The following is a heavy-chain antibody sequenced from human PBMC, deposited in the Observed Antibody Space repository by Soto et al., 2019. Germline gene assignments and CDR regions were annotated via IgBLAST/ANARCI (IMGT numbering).Heavy chain of an antibody. CDR3: ARDATDWIAGATTADY. CDR1: GYTFTSYG. V-gene: IGHV1-18*04. J-gene: IGHJ4*02. D-gene: IGHD1-26*01. Sequence: ASVKVSCKASGYTFTSYGISWVRQAPGQGLEWMGWISAYNGNTNYAQKLQGRVTMTTDTSTSTAYMELRSLRSDDTAVYYCARDATDWIAGATTADYWGQGTLVTVSS. CDR2: ISAYNGNT.